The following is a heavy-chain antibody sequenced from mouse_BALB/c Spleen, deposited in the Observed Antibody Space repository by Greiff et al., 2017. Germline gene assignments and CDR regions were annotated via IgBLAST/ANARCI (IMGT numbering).Heavy chain of an antibody. V-gene: IGHV2-9*02. CDR1: GFSLTSYG. CDR3: ARDYGSRYYYAMDY. Sequence: VNVVESGPGLVAPSQSLSITCTVSGFSLTSYGVHWVRQPPGKGLEWLGVIWAGGSTNYNSALMSRLSISKDNSKSQVFLKMNSLQTDDTAMYYCARDYGSRYYYAMDYWGQGTSVTVSS. J-gene: IGHJ4*01. CDR2: IWAGGST. D-gene: IGHD1-1*01.